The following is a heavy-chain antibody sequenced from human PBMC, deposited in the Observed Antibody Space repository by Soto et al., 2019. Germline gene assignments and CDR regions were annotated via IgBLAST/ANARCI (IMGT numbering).Heavy chain of an antibody. CDR1: ADSTSTYY. CDR2: ISYSGNT. Sequence: SETLSLTCRFSADSTSTYYWSWIRQPPGKGLEWIGYISYSGNTNYNPSLKSRVTISIDTSKNQLSLKVTSVTAADTAVYYYFDYWGQGTLVTVSS. V-gene: IGHV4-59*01. CDR3: FDY. J-gene: IGHJ4*02.